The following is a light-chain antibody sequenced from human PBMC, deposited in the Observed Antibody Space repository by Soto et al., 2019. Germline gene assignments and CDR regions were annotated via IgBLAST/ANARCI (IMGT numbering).Light chain of an antibody. J-gene: IGLJ2*01. CDR2: EGS. Sequence: QSALTQPASVSGSPGQSITISCTGTSSDVGSYNLVSWYQQHPGKAPKLMIYEGSKRPSGVSNRFSGSKSGNTASLTISGLQAEDEADYYCCSYAGSSTLFGGGIQLTVL. CDR3: CSYAGSSTL. V-gene: IGLV2-23*01. CDR1: SSDVGSYNL.